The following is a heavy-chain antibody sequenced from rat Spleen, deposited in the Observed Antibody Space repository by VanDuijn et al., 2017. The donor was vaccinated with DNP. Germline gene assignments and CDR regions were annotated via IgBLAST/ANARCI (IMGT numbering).Heavy chain of an antibody. Sequence: EVHLVESGGDLVQPGRSLKLSCVASRFTFNNFWMTWFRQVPGKGLDWVASISYDGGSTYYRDSVKGRFTISRDNAKSSLYLQMDSLRSEDTATYYCARYYGSYRALDAWGQGTSVTVSS. CDR3: ARYYGSYRALDA. V-gene: IGHV5-31*01. CDR2: ISYDGGST. D-gene: IGHD1-3*01. CDR1: RFTFNNFW. J-gene: IGHJ4*01.